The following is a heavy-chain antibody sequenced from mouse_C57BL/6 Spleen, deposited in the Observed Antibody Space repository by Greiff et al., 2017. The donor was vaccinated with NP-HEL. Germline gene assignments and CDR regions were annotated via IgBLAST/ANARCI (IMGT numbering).Heavy chain of an antibody. D-gene: IGHD2-1*01. Sequence: QVQLKESGPGLVQPSQSLSITCTVSGFSLTSYGVHWVRQSPGKGLEWLGVIWSGGSTDYNAAFISRLSISKDNSKSQVFFKMNSLQADDTAIYYCARNTYGNYPHWYFDVWGTGTTVTVSS. J-gene: IGHJ1*03. V-gene: IGHV2-2*01. CDR1: GFSLTSYG. CDR2: IWSGGST. CDR3: ARNTYGNYPHWYFDV.